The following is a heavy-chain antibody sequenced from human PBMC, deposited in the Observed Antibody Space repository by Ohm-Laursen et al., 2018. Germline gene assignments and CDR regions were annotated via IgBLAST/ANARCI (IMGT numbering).Heavy chain of an antibody. J-gene: IGHJ4*02. D-gene: IGHD1-1*01. V-gene: IGHV4-34*01. CDR2: IYYTGST. CDR3: ARKTDWNHYYFDY. CDR1: GGSFSGYY. Sequence: TLSLTCAVYGGSFSGYYWSWIRQPPEKGLEWIGSIYYTGSTYFNPSLQSRVTISVDTSKNQFSLNLSSVTAADTAMYYCARKTDWNHYYFDYWGQGTLVTVSS.